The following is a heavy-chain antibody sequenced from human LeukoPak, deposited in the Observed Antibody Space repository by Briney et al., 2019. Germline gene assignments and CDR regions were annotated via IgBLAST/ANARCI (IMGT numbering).Heavy chain of an antibody. D-gene: IGHD3-10*01. CDR3: ARGYYGSGSSWFDP. CDR1: GFTFSSYS. Sequence: PGGSLRLSCAASGFTFSSYSMNWVRQAPGKGLEWVSSISSGSSYIYYADSVKGRFTISRDNAKNSLYLQMNSLRAEDTAVYYCARGYYGSGSSWFDPWGQGTLVTVSS. CDR2: ISSGSSYI. J-gene: IGHJ5*02. V-gene: IGHV3-21*01.